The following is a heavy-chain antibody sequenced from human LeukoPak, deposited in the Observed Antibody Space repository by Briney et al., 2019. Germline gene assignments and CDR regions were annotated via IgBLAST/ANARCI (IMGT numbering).Heavy chain of an antibody. CDR3: ARDMGDCSSTSCRDY. Sequence: ASVKVSCKASGYTFTGYYMHLVRQAPGQGLEWMGWINPNSGGTNYAQKFQGRVTMTRDTSISTAYMELSRLRSDDTAVYYCARDMGDCSSTSCRDYWGQGTLVTVSS. J-gene: IGHJ4*02. V-gene: IGHV1-2*02. CDR1: GYTFTGYY. CDR2: INPNSGGT. D-gene: IGHD2-2*01.